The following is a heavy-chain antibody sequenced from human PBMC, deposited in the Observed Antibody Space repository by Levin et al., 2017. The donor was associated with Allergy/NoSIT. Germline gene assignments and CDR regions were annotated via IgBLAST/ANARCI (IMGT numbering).Heavy chain of an antibody. Sequence: NPGGSLRLSCAASGFTFSNVWMNWVRQAPGKGLEWVGRIKSITDGGTTDYAAPVKGRFIISRDDSKNTLYLHLNSLITEDTAVYYCVAAAGGYWGQGTRVTVSS. J-gene: IGHJ4*02. CDR1: GFTFSNVW. V-gene: IGHV3-15*05. CDR2: IKSITDGGTT. D-gene: IGHD6-13*01. CDR3: VAAAGGY.